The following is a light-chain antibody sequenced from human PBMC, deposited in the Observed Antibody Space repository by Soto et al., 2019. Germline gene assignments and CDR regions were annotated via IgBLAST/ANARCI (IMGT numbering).Light chain of an antibody. CDR3: QQYFTSPWT. CDR2: WAS. CDR1: QSILDRSKNKYY. V-gene: IGKV4-1*01. J-gene: IGKJ1*01. Sequence: DIVMTQSPDSLAVSLGERATFNCKSSQSILDRSKNKYYLALNQQKSGQPPKLLISWASLREPGVPDRFTGSGSGTDFTLTISSLQAEDVAVYYCQQYFTSPWTFGQGTKVEI.